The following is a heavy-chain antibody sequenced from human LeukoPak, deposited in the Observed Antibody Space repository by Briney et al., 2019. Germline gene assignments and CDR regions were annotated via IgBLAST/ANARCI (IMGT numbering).Heavy chain of an antibody. CDR3: ARGVGGYCSGGSCYSGPNWFDP. J-gene: IGHJ5*02. V-gene: IGHV4-61*02. Sequence: TSQTLSLTCTVSGGSISSGTYYWSWIRQPAGKGLEWIGRIYTSGSTNYNPSLKSRVTISVDRSKNQFSLKLSSVTAADTAVYYCARGVGGYCSGGSCYSGPNWFDPWGQGTLVTVSS. D-gene: IGHD2-15*01. CDR2: IYTSGST. CDR1: GGSISSGTYY.